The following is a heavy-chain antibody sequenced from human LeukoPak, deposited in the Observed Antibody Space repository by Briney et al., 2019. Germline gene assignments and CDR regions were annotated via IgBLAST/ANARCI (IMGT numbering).Heavy chain of an antibody. Sequence: ASVKVSCKASGYTFTSYYMHWVRQAPGQGLEWMGIINPSGGSTSYAQKFQGRVTMTRDTSTSTVYMELSSLRSEDTAVYYCARESGGGQWLLDYYYDMDVWGQGTTVTVSS. CDR2: INPSGGST. D-gene: IGHD6-19*01. V-gene: IGHV1-46*01. CDR1: GYTFTSYY. CDR3: ARESGGGQWLLDYYYDMDV. J-gene: IGHJ6*02.